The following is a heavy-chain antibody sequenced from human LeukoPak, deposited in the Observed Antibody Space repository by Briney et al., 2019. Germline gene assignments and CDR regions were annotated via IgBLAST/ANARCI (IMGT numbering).Heavy chain of an antibody. J-gene: IGHJ4*02. D-gene: IGHD6-13*01. Sequence: GGSLRLSCAASGFTFSSYAMHWVRQAPGKGLEWVAVISYDGSNKYYADSVKGRFTISRDNSKNTLYLQMNSLRAEDTAVYYCARDRYSSSCLDYWGQGTLVTVSS. V-gene: IGHV3-30-3*01. CDR2: ISYDGSNK. CDR1: GFTFSSYA. CDR3: ARDRYSSSCLDY.